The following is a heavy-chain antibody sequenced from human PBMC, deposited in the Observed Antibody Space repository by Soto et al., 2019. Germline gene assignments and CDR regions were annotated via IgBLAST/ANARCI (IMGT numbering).Heavy chain of an antibody. D-gene: IGHD4-17*01. CDR2: INHSGST. J-gene: IGHJ4*02. CDR1: GGSFSGYY. Sequence: QVQLQQWGAGLLKPSETLSLTCAVYGGSFSGYYWSWIRQPPGKGLEWIGEINHSGSTNYNPSLKSRVTISVDTSKNQFSLKLSSVTAADTAVYYCARGLSTVTTFGFAYWGQGTLVTVSS. CDR3: ARGLSTVTTFGFAY. V-gene: IGHV4-34*01.